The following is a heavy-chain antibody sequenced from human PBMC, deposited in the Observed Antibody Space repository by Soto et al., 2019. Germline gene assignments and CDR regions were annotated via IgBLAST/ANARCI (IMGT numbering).Heavy chain of an antibody. CDR3: ATANTYYYYGMDV. CDR2: IKPDGTEK. CDR1: GFTFSNYW. J-gene: IGHJ6*02. V-gene: IGHV3-7*01. Sequence: GGSLRLSCVISGFTFSNYWMTWVRQAPGKGLEWVANIKPDGTEKYYVDSVKGRFTISRDNAKNSLFLQMNSLRAEDTAVYYWATANTYYYYGMDVWGQGTTVTVS.